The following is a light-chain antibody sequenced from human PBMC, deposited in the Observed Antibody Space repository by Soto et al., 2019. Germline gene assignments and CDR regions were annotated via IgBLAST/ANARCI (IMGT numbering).Light chain of an antibody. Sequence: QSALTQPASVSGSPGQSITISCTGTSSDVGSYNLVSWYQQYPDKAPKVMIYEGSKRPSGVSNRFSGSKSGNTASLTISGLQAEDEAAYYCCSYAGSSSLVFGGGTKVTVL. V-gene: IGLV2-23*01. CDR2: EGS. J-gene: IGLJ2*01. CDR3: CSYAGSSSLV. CDR1: SSDVGSYNL.